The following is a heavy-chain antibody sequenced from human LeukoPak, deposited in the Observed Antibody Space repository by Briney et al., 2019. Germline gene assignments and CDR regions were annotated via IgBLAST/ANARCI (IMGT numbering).Heavy chain of an antibody. CDR1: GFTFSSYD. J-gene: IGHJ3*02. CDR3: ARGFGAFDI. V-gene: IGHV3-13*01. D-gene: IGHD3-16*01. Sequence: GGSLRLSCAASGFTFSSYDMHWVRQSTEKGLEWVSGIGVADDTYYPDSVKGRFTISRENAKNSLYLQMNNLRAGDTAVYYCARGFGAFDIWGQGTRVTVSS. CDR2: IGVADDT.